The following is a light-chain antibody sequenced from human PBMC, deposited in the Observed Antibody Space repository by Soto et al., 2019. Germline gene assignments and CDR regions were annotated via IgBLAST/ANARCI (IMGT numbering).Light chain of an antibody. CDR2: GAS. Sequence: EIVLTQSPGTLSLSPGERATLSCRASQSVSSSYLAWYQQKPGQAPRLLIYGASSRATGIPDRFSGSGSGTDFTLTIRRLEPEDFAVYYCQQYGSSPRYTFGQGTQLEIK. CDR1: QSVSSSY. CDR3: QQYGSSPRYT. V-gene: IGKV3-20*01. J-gene: IGKJ2*01.